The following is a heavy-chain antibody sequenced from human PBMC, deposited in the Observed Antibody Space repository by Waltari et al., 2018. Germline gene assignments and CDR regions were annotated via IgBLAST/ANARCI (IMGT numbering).Heavy chain of an antibody. CDR3: AKGTSCPFDY. CDR2: RRYDGSNK. CDR1: GFTFISCG. D-gene: IGHD2-2*01. Sequence: QVQLVESGGGVVQPGGSLRLSCAASGFTFISCGMHWVRQAPGKGLEWVAFRRYDGSNKYYADSVKGRFTISRDNSKNTLYLQMNSLRAEDTAVYYCAKGTSCPFDYWGQGTLVTVSS. J-gene: IGHJ4*02. V-gene: IGHV3-30*02.